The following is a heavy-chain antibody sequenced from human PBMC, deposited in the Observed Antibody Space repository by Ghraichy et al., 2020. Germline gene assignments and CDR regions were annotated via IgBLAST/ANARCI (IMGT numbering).Heavy chain of an antibody. D-gene: IGHD1-1*01. CDR1: GLRLSDHY. V-gene: IGHV3-11*06. CDR2: ISSRGSYT. Sequence: GGSLRLSCAVSGLRLSDHYMIWIRQAPGKGLEWVSYISSRGSYTKFADSVKGRFTISSDNAKNSLSLHMNSLRVDDTAVYYCARRNWNDGGGLDYWGQGTLVTVSS. CDR3: ARRNWNDGGGLDY. J-gene: IGHJ4*02.